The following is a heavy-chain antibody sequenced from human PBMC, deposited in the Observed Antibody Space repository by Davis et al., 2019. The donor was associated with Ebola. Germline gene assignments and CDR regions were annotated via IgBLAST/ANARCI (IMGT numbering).Heavy chain of an antibody. D-gene: IGHD5-12*01. V-gene: IGHV3-30*18. CDR3: AKDHRFIVAAVTGLDY. J-gene: IGHJ4*02. CDR2: ISYDGNNK. Sequence: GESLKISCVASGFTFNSYGMHWVRQAPGKGLEWVTVISYDGNNKHYADSVKGRFTISRDNSKNTLYLQMNSLRADDTAVYFCAKDHRFIVAAVTGLDYWGQGTPVTVSS. CDR1: GFTFNSYG.